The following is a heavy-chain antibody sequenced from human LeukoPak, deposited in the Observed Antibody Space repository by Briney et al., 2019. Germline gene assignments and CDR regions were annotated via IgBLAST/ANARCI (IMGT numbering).Heavy chain of an antibody. CDR1: GFTVSSNY. J-gene: IGHJ4*02. V-gene: IGHV3-7*01. CDR3: ARSQPGV. D-gene: IGHD7-27*01. CDR2: IKQDGSEK. Sequence: GGSLRLSCAASGFTVSSNYMNWVRQAPGKGLEWVANIKQDGSEKYYVDSVKGRFTISRDNAKNSLYLQMNSLRAEDTAVYYCARSQPGVWGQGTLVTVSS.